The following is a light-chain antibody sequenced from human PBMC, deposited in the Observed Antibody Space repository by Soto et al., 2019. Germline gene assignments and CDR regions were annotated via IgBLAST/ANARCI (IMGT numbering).Light chain of an antibody. Sequence: QSALTQPASVSGSPGQSITISCTGTSSDVGGYNYVSWYQQHPGKAPKLMIYEVSNRPSGVSNRFSGSKSDNTASLTISGLQAEDEADYYCSSYTSSSGWVFGGGTKLTVL. J-gene: IGLJ3*02. CDR2: EVS. CDR3: SSYTSSSGWV. CDR1: SSDVGGYNY. V-gene: IGLV2-14*01.